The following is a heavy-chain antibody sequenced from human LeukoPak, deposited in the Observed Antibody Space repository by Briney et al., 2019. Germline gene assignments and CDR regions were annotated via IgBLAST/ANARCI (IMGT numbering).Heavy chain of an antibody. J-gene: IGHJ6*03. CDR3: ARNPRRITIFGVVRHYYYMDV. V-gene: IGHV4-34*01. D-gene: IGHD3-3*01. CDR2: INHSGST. Sequence: TSETLSLTCAVSGGSISSGGYSWSWIRQPPGKGLEWIGEINHSGSTNYNPSLKSRVTISVDTSKNQFSLKLSSVTAADTAVYYCARNPRRITIFGVVRHYYYMDVWGKGTTVTVSS. CDR1: GGSISSGGYS.